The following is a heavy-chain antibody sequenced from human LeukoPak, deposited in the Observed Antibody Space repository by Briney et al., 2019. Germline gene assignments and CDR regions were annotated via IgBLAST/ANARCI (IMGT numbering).Heavy chain of an antibody. D-gene: IGHD2-15*01. V-gene: IGHV1-69*13. J-gene: IGHJ6*02. CDR1: GGTFSSYA. Sequence: SVKVSCKASGGTFSSYAISWVRQAPGQGLEWMGGIIPIFGTANYAQKFQGRATITADESTSTAYMELSSLRSEDTAVYYCARGGLPDYYYYYGMDVWGQGTTVTVSS. CDR2: IIPIFGTA. CDR3: ARGGLPDYYYYYGMDV.